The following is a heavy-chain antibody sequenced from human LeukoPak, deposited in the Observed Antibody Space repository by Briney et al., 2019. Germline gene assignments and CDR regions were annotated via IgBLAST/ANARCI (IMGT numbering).Heavy chain of an antibody. V-gene: IGHV3-23*01. CDR1: GFTFSSYA. Sequence: GGSLRLSCTTYGFTFSSYAMNWVRQAPGKGLDWVSGIGAGGTFTYYADSVKGRSTIFRDNSRNTLYLQMNSLRADDTAVYSRAKDLHSTTYGYYFHSCGQGPLVTVPS. CDR3: AKDLHSTTYGYYFHS. D-gene: IGHD4-17*01. CDR2: IGAGGTFT. J-gene: IGHJ4*02.